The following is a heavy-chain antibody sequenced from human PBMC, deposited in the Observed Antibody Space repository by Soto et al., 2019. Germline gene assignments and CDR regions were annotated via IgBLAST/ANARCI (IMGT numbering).Heavy chain of an antibody. D-gene: IGHD3-22*01. J-gene: IGHJ6*02. CDR3: ARETMIVVVPVSYYGMDV. CDR2: IYSSGST. Sequence: PSETLSLTCTVSGGSVSSGSNYWIWIRQPPGKGLEWIGYIYSSGSTNYNPSLKSRVTISVDTTKNQFSLKLSSLTAADTAVYYCARETMIVVVPVSYYGMDVWGQGTTVTVSS. CDR1: GGSVSSGSNY. V-gene: IGHV4-61*01.